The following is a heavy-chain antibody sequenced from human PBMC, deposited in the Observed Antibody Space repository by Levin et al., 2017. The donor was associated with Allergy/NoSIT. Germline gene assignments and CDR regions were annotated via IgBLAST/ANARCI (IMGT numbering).Heavy chain of an antibody. CDR2: IDDTGYT. Sequence: SQTLSLPCTVSGGSISSGGHYWSWIRQHPGKGLEWIGYIDDTGYTYYNPSLKSRVTISVDTSKNQFSLKLRSVTAADTAVYYCAREGAAGFRLNYYYAMDVWGQGTTVTVSS. V-gene: IGHV4-31*03. CDR1: GGSISSGGHY. J-gene: IGHJ6*02. D-gene: IGHD3-10*01. CDR3: AREGAAGFRLNYYYAMDV.